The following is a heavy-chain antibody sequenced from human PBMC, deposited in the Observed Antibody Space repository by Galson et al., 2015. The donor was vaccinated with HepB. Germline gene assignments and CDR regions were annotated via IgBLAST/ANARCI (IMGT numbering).Heavy chain of an antibody. V-gene: IGHV3-23*01. CDR3: AKDRVGVDGYNKIEGWYYGMDV. CDR1: GFTFSSYA. Sequence: SLRLYCAASGFTFSSYAMSWVRQAPGKGLEWVSAISGSGGSTYYADSVKGRFTISRDNSKNTLYLQMNSLRAEDTAVYYCAKDRVGVDGYNKIEGWYYGMDVWGQGTTVTVSS. CDR2: ISGSGGST. J-gene: IGHJ6*02. D-gene: IGHD5-24*01.